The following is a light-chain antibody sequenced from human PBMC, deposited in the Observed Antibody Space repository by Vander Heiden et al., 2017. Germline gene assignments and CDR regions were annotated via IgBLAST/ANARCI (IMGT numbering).Light chain of an antibody. J-gene: IGKJ2*01. CDR1: QYINAY. CDR3: QQSDSVPYI. Sequence: DIQMTQSPSSLSASIGDRVTLTCRASQYINAYLNWYQQKPGEAPKLLIYGASILQRGVPSRLSGGGSGIEFTLTISRLQPEDFGNYYCQQSDSVPYIFGQGTTVEI. CDR2: GAS. V-gene: IGKV1-39*01.